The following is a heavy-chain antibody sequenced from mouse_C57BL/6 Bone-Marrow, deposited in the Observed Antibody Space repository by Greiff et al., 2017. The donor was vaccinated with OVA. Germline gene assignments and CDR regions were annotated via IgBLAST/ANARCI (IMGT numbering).Heavy chain of an antibody. CDR3: ARHEGFYYGSSHGFDY. CDR1: GYTFTEYT. J-gene: IGHJ2*01. D-gene: IGHD1-1*01. CDR2: FYPGSGSI. V-gene: IGHV1-62-2*01. Sequence: VQLQESGAELVKPGASVKLSCKASGYTFTEYTIHWVKQRSGQGLEWIGWFYPGSGSIKYNEKFKDKATLTADKSSSTVYMELSRLTSEDSAVYFCARHEGFYYGSSHGFDYWGQGTTLTVSS.